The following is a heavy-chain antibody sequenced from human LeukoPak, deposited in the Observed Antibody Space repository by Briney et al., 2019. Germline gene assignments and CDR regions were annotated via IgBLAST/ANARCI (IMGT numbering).Heavy chain of an antibody. V-gene: IGHV4-39*01. CDR2: IYYSGST. D-gene: IGHD2-2*02. Sequence: SETLSLTCTVFGDSVSSSNYYWAWIRQPPGKGLEWIGSIYYSGSTYYNPSLKSRVTISVDTSKNQFSLKLSSVTAADTAVYYCARGHGYCSSTSCYTETTFDYWGQGTLVTVSS. J-gene: IGHJ4*02. CDR1: GDSVSSSNYY. CDR3: ARGHGYCSSTSCYTETTFDY.